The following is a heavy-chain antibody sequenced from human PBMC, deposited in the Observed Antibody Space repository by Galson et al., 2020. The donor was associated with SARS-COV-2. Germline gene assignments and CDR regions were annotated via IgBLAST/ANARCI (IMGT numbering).Heavy chain of an antibody. V-gene: IGHV4-59*01. Sequence: SETLSLTCSVSGGSMSKYYWSWIRQSPGKGLEWIGHIYYSGGTKYNPSLKGRVSMSVDTSENQFSLKLNSVTAADTAVYYRARVGGNDGWNWFDPWGQGTLVTVSS. CDR3: ARVGGNDGWNWFDP. CDR1: GGSMSKYY. D-gene: IGHD1-1*01. CDR2: IYYSGGT. J-gene: IGHJ5*02.